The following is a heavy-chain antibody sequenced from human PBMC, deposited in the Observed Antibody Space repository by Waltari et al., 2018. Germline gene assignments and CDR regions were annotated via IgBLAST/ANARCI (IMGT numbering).Heavy chain of an antibody. V-gene: IGHV4-34*01. CDR2: INHSGST. Sequence: QVQLQQWGAGLLKPSETLSLTCAVYGGSFSGYYWSWIRQPPGKGLEWIGEINHSGSTNSNPSLKSRVTISVDTSKNQFSLKLSSVTAADTAVYYCARSKLRRPYFDYWGQGTLVTVSS. D-gene: IGHD4-17*01. J-gene: IGHJ4*02. CDR3: ARSKLRRPYFDY. CDR1: GGSFSGYY.